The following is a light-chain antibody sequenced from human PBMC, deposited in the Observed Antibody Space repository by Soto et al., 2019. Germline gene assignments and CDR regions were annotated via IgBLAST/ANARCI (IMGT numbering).Light chain of an antibody. V-gene: IGKV1-5*03. Sequence: DIQMTQSPSTLSASVGDRVTITCRASQSISSWLAWYQQKPGKAPKLLIYKASSLESGVPSRFSCSGSGTEFTLTISSLQPDEFATYYCQQYNSYTYTFGQGTKLEIK. CDR3: QQYNSYTYT. CDR1: QSISSW. CDR2: KAS. J-gene: IGKJ2*01.